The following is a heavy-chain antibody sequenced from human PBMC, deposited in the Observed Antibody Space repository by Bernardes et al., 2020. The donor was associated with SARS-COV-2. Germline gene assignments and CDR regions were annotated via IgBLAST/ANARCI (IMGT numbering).Heavy chain of an antibody. CDR2: IYYSGST. V-gene: IGHV4-59*01. Sequence: SETLSLTCTVSGGSISNYHWSWIRQPPGKGLEWIGYIYYSGSTDHNPSLKSRITMSVETSKNQFSLKLSAVTAADTAVYYCARDRGDNVDYYYGMDVWGQGTTVTVSS. CDR3: ARDRGDNVDYYYGMDV. J-gene: IGHJ6*02. D-gene: IGHD4-17*01. CDR1: GGSISNYH.